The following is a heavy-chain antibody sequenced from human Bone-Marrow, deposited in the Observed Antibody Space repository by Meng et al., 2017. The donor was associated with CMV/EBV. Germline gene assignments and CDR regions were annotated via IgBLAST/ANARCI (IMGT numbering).Heavy chain of an antibody. CDR1: GFTFDDYT. Sequence: GESLKISCAASGFTFDDYTMHWVRQTPGKGLEWVSLVTWAGGSTDYADSVKGRFTISRDNSKNSLYLQMNSLRTEDTALYYCVKGYYDFWSGYQPARAYGLDVWGQGTTVTVSS. D-gene: IGHD3-3*01. CDR2: VTWAGGST. V-gene: IGHV3-43*01. J-gene: IGHJ6*02. CDR3: VKGYYDFWSGYQPARAYGLDV.